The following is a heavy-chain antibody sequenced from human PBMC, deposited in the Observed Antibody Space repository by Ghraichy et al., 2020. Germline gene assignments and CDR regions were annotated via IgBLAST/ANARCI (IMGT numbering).Heavy chain of an antibody. D-gene: IGHD1-26*01. CDR3: ARDLTYSGSYQSADY. J-gene: IGHJ4*02. CDR2: ISYDGSNK. Sequence: GESLNISCAASGFTFSSYAMHWVRQAPGKGLEWVAVISYDGSNKYYADSVKGRFTISRDNSKNTLYLQMNSLRAEDTAVYYCARDLTYSGSYQSADYWGQGTLVTVSS. CDR1: GFTFSSYA. V-gene: IGHV3-30*04.